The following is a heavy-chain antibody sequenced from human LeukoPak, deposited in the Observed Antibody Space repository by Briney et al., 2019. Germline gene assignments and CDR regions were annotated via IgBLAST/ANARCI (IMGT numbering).Heavy chain of an antibody. V-gene: IGHV3-7*01. CDR2: IKPDGSET. CDR1: GFTLSNHW. Sequence: GGSLRLSCAASGFTLSNHWMSWVRQAPGKGLQWVGNIKPDGSETYYVDSVKGRFTISRDNAKNLLFVQMNSLRVEDTAIYYCARDFHYFFDYCGQGTLVTVSS. J-gene: IGHJ4*02. CDR3: ARDFHYFFDY. D-gene: IGHD3-9*01.